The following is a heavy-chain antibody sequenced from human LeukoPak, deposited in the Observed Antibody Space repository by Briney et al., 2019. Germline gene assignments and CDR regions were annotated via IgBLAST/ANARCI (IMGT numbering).Heavy chain of an antibody. J-gene: IGHJ3*02. CDR3: ARSPYNWNDEDAFDI. Sequence: ASVKVSCKASGYTFTDNYIHWVRQAPGQGLDWMGWINPNNNDTNYAQKFQGRVTMTRDTSVSTAYMELSRLTSDDTAVYYCARSPYNWNDEDAFDIWGQGTMVTVSS. CDR1: GYTFTDNY. CDR2: INPNNNDT. D-gene: IGHD1-1*01. V-gene: IGHV1-2*02.